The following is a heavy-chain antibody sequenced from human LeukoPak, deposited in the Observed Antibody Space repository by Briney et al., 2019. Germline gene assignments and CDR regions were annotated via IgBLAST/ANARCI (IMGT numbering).Heavy chain of an antibody. J-gene: IGHJ6*03. Sequence: SVKVSCKASGGTFSSYAISWVRQAPGQGLEWMGGIIPIFGTANYAQKFQGRVTITTDESTSTAYMELSSLRSEDTAVYYCATHSSSSPGDYYYYYMDVWGKGTTVTVSS. V-gene: IGHV1-69*05. CDR2: IIPIFGTA. D-gene: IGHD6-6*01. CDR3: ATHSSSSPGDYYYYYMDV. CDR1: GGTFSSYA.